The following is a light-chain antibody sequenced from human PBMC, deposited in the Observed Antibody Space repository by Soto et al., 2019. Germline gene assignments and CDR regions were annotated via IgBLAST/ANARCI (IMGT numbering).Light chain of an antibody. V-gene: IGLV1-47*02. CDR3: AAWDDSLSGWV. J-gene: IGLJ3*02. Sequence: QSVLTQPPSASGTPGQRVTISCSGSGSNIGSNSVSWYQQLPGTAPKLLIYSNNQRPSGVPNRFSGSKSGTSASLAISGLRSEDEADYSCAAWDDSLSGWVFGGGTKVTVL. CDR1: GSNIGSNS. CDR2: SNN.